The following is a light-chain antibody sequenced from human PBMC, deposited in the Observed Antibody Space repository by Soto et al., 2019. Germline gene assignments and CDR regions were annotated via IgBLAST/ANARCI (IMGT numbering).Light chain of an antibody. J-gene: IGKJ1*01. CDR3: QQHNNWPPWT. CDR1: QSVSSN. Sequence: EIVMTQSPATLFVSPGERATLSCRASQSVSSNLAWYQQKPGQAPRLLIYGAFTRATDIPARFSGSGSGTEFTLTISSLQSEDFAVYYCQQHNNWPPWTFGQGTKVESK. V-gene: IGKV3-15*01. CDR2: GAF.